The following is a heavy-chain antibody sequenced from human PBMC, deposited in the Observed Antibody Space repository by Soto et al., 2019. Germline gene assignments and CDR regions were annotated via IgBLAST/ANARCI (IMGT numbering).Heavy chain of an antibody. J-gene: IGHJ4*02. D-gene: IGHD5-12*01. CDR2: IFSSFST. CDR1: GGSINTFY. Sequence: SATLSLTSTVSGGSINTFYWSWVRQPSGKGLDWIGRIFSSFSTSFNPSLESRVAVSVDTSKTHFSLHLSSVTAADMAVYYCAREGSYSAYNFAHGIQLWSFDFWGQGALVTVSS. CDR3: AREGSYSAYNFAHGIQLWSFDF. V-gene: IGHV4-4*07.